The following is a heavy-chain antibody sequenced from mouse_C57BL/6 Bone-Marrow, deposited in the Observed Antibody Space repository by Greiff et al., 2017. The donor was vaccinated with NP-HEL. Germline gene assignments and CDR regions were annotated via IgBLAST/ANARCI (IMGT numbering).Heavy chain of an antibody. CDR1: GYTFTDYE. CDR3: ARGHYFDY. CDR2: IDPETGGT. Sequence: VQVVESGAELVRPGASVTLSCKASGYTFTDYEMHWVKQTPVHGLEWIGAIDPETGGTAYNQKFKGKAILTADKSSSTAYMELRSLTSEDSAVYYCARGHYFDYWGQGTTLTVSS. J-gene: IGHJ2*01. V-gene: IGHV1-15*01.